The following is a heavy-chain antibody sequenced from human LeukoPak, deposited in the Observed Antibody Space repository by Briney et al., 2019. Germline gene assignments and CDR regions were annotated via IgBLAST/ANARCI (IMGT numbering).Heavy chain of an antibody. Sequence: PGGSLRLSCATSGFTFDNHAMQWARQAPGKGLEWVAFISFDGSQKYYADSVRGQITISRDNSKSSLFLQMNSLRPEDTAIYYCTRDRYQYDTSGYYYHFYYYGMDVWGQGTTVTVSS. CDR2: ISFDGSQK. CDR1: GFTFDNHA. CDR3: TRDRYQYDTSGYYYHFYYYGMDV. V-gene: IGHV3-30*04. D-gene: IGHD3-22*01. J-gene: IGHJ6*02.